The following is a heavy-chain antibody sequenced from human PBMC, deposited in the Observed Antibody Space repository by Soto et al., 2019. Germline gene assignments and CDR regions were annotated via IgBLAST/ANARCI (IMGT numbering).Heavy chain of an antibody. D-gene: IGHD3-10*01. CDR2: INHSGST. J-gene: IGHJ2*01. V-gene: IGHV4-34*01. Sequence: QVHLQQWGAGLLKPSETLSFTCAVYGGSFSGYYWSWIRQPPGKGLEWIGEINHSGSTNYNPSLKSRVSISVGTSNNQFSLKLSSVTAADTAVYYCARGRGDGYNQHWYFDLWGRGTLVTVSS. CDR1: GGSFSGYY. CDR3: ARGRGDGYNQHWYFDL.